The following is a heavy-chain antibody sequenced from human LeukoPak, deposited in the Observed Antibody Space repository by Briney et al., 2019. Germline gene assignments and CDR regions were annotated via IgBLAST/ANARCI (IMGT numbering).Heavy chain of an antibody. D-gene: IGHD6-6*01. CDR2: ISGSGGST. Sequence: PGGSLRLSCAASRFTFSNFAMSWVRQAPGKGLEWVSAISGSGGSTYYADSVKGRFTISRDNSKNTLYLQMNSLRAEDTAVYYCARAFEYSSSLWGQGTLVTVSS. J-gene: IGHJ4*02. CDR3: ARAFEYSSSL. V-gene: IGHV3-23*01. CDR1: RFTFSNFA.